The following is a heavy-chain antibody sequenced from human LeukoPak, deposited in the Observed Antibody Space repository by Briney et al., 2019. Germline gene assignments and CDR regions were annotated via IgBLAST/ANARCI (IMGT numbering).Heavy chain of an antibody. Sequence: GGSLRLSCAASGFTFSSYEMNWVRQAPGKGLEWVSYISSSGSSIYYADSVKGRFTISRDNAKNSLYLQMNSLRADDTAVYYCARARYYGDALDIWGQGTMVTVSS. V-gene: IGHV3-48*03. CDR3: ARARYYGDALDI. CDR1: GFTFSSYE. CDR2: ISSSGSSI. J-gene: IGHJ3*02. D-gene: IGHD3-10*01.